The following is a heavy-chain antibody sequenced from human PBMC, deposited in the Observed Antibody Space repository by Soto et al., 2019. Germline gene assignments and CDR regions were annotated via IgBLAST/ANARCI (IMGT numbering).Heavy chain of an antibody. CDR3: ARGRGWRDY. V-gene: IGHV1-8*01. J-gene: IGHJ4*02. CDR1: GYTFTNYD. CDR2: MDPKSGNT. Sequence: QVQLVQSGAEVKKPGASVKVSCKASGYTFTNYDINWVRQAPGQGLEWLGWMDPKSGNTDYAQKFQGRVTIPRNTSISPAYLEVSSLSSEDTDVYFCARGRGWRDYWGQGTLVTVSS. D-gene: IGHD2-15*01.